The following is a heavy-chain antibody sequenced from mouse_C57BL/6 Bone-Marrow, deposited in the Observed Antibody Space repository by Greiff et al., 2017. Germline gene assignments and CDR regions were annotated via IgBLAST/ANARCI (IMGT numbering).Heavy chain of an antibody. CDR2: INPYNGDT. Sequence: EVQLQQSGPELVKPGDSVKISCKASGYSFTGYFMNWVMQSHGKSLEWIGRINPYNGDTFYNQKFKGKATLTVDKSSSTAHMEVRSLTSEGSAVYYCARSYGNPWFAYWGQVTLVTVSA. V-gene: IGHV1-20*01. D-gene: IGHD2-1*01. J-gene: IGHJ3*01. CDR3: ARSYGNPWFAY. CDR1: GYSFTGYF.